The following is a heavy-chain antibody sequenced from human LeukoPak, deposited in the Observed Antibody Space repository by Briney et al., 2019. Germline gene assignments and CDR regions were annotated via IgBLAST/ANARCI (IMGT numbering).Heavy chain of an antibody. J-gene: IGHJ4*02. CDR2: INPNSGGT. V-gene: IGHV1-2*02. CDR3: ARGGWVRGVITRNGLDY. CDR1: GYTFTGHY. D-gene: IGHD3-10*01. Sequence: ASVKVSCKASGYTFTGHYIHWVRQAPGQGLEWMGAINPNSGGTDYAQKFQGRVTMTRDTSISTAYMELSRLKSDDTAVYYCARGGWVRGVITRNGLDYWGQGTLVTVSS.